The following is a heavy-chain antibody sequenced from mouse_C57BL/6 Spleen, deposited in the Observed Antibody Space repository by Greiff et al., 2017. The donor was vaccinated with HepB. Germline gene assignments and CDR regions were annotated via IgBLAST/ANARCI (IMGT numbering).Heavy chain of an antibody. J-gene: IGHJ4*01. CDR1: GYAFSSSW. CDR2: IYPGDGDT. CDR3: ARSRYYYAMDY. Sequence: VQLQQSGPELVKPGASVKISCKASGYAFSSSWMNWVKQRPGKGLEWIGRIYPGDGDTNYNGKFKGKATLTADKSSSTAYMQLSSLTSEDSAVYCCARSRYYYAMDYWGQGTSVTVSS. V-gene: IGHV1-82*01.